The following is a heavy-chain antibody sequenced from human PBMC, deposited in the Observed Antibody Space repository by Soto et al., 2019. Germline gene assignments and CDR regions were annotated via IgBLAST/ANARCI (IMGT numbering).Heavy chain of an antibody. CDR2: IWYDGSNK. CDR1: GFTFSSYG. Sequence: QVQLVESGGGVVQPGRSLRLSCAASGFTFSSYGMHWVRQAPGKGLGWVAVIWYDGSNKYYADSVKGRFTISRDNSKNTLYLQMNSLRAEDTAVYYCARGLGMTDIDYWGQGTLVTVSS. CDR3: ARGLGMTDIDY. J-gene: IGHJ4*02. D-gene: IGHD3-10*01. V-gene: IGHV3-33*01.